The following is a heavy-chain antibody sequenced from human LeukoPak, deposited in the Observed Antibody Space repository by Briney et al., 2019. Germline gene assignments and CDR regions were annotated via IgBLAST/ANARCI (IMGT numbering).Heavy chain of an antibody. CDR1: GLTFRSYS. J-gene: IGHJ4*02. CDR3: ASPRYTSGDY. CDR2: ISGSGSTM. Sequence: GGSLRLSCAVSGLTFRSYSMNWVRQAPGKGLEWISYISGSGSTMYYGDSVRGRFTISRDNSNNSLFLQMNSLRVEDTAIYYCASPRYTSGDYWGQGTLVTVSS. V-gene: IGHV3-48*01. D-gene: IGHD6-19*01.